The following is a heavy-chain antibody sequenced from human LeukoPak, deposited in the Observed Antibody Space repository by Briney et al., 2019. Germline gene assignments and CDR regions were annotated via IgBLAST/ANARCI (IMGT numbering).Heavy chain of an antibody. V-gene: IGHV1-2*04. CDR1: GGTFSSYA. D-gene: IGHD1-26*01. CDR2: INPNSGGT. Sequence: ASVKVSCKASGGTFSSYAISWVRQAPGQGLEWMGWINPNSGGTNYAQKFQGWVTMTRDTSISTAYMELSRLRSDDTAVYYCARLGVRDSGSYYDYWGQGTLVTVSS. CDR3: ARLGVRDSGSYYDY. J-gene: IGHJ4*02.